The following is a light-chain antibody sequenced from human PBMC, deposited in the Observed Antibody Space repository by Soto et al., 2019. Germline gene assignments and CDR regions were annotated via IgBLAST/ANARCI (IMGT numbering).Light chain of an antibody. J-gene: IGLJ3*02. V-gene: IGLV2-23*01. Sequence: QSALTQPASVSGSPGQSITISCTGTSSDVGSYNLVSWYQQQPGKAPKLMIYEGSKRPSGVSNRFSGSKSGNTASLTISGLQAEDEAEYSCCSYAGSSTWVFGGGTKVTVL. CDR1: SSDVGSYNL. CDR2: EGS. CDR3: CSYAGSSTWV.